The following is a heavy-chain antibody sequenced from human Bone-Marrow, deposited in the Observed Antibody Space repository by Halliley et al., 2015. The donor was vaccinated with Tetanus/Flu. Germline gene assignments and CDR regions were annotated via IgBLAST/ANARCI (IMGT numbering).Heavy chain of an antibody. CDR2: IGIIGDT. V-gene: IGHV3-13*01. CDR3: VRRWISGSYVS. J-gene: IGHJ5*02. Sequence: KGLEWVSGIGIIGDTYYAVSVQGRFTVSRDNAKNSFFLERNSLRDEDTAVYYCVRRWISGSYVSWGQVTLVTVSS. D-gene: IGHD1-26*01.